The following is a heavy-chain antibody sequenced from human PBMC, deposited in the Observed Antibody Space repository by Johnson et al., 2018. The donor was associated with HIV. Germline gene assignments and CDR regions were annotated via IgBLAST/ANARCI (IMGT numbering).Heavy chain of an antibody. CDR3: AKDGDDGDGPDGTKGVFDI. D-gene: IGHD2-8*01. CDR1: GFTFSSYA. CDR2: ISGSGGTT. Sequence: VQLVESGGGLVQPGGSLRLSCAASGFTFSSYAMSWVRQAPGKGLEWVSSISGSGGTTYYADSVKGRFTISRDNSKNTLYLQMISLRAEDTAMYYCAKDGDDGDGPDGTKGVFDIWGQGTMVTVSS. V-gene: IGHV3-23*04. J-gene: IGHJ3*02.